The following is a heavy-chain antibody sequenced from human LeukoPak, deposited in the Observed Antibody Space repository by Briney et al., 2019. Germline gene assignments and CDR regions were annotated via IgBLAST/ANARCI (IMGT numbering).Heavy chain of an antibody. D-gene: IGHD3-10*01. V-gene: IGHV1-8*01. Sequence: ASVKVSCKASGYTFTSYDINWVRQATGQGLEWMGWMNPNSGNTGYAQKFQGRVTITRDTSTSTAYMELSSLRSEDTAVYYCARGYYGSGYVDYWGQGTLVTVSS. CDR1: GYTFTSYD. CDR2: MNPNSGNT. J-gene: IGHJ4*02. CDR3: ARGYYGSGYVDY.